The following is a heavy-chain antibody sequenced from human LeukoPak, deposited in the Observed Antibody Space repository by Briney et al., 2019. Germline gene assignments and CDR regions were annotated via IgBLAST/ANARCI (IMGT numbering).Heavy chain of an antibody. CDR3: AADSHTSGSDY. J-gene: IGHJ4*02. CDR2: ITPLYGAS. V-gene: IGHV1-69*01. D-gene: IGHD5-12*01. CDR1: GGRFGNYA. Sequence: SVKVSCKASGGRFGNYALNWVRQAPGQRFEWMGAITPLYGASNYAQKFQGRLTIVADESTGTGYMELRSLASEDTAVYYCAADSHTSGSDYWAQGTLVTVSS.